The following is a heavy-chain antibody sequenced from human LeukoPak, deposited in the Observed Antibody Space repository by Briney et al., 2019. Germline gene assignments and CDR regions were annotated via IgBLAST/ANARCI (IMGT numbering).Heavy chain of an antibody. V-gene: IGHV4-59*08. Sequence: PSETLSLTCSVSGGSISTYYWTWIRQPPGKGLEWIGYIYYSGSTNYNPSLKSRVTISLDTSKNQFSLKLSSVTAADTAVYYCARAYSSSWYSPSSYYYYYMDVWGKGTTVTVSS. J-gene: IGHJ6*03. CDR2: IYYSGST. D-gene: IGHD6-13*01. CDR3: ARAYSSSWYSPSSYYYYYMDV. CDR1: GGSISTYY.